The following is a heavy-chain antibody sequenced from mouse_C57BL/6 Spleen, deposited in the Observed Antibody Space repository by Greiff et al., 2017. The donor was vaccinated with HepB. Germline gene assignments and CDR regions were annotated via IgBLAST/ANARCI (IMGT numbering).Heavy chain of an antibody. CDR1: GYTFTDYN. D-gene: IGHD4-1*01. V-gene: IGHV1-22*01. J-gene: IGHJ1*03. CDR2: INPNNGGT. Sequence: EVQLQQSGPELVKPGASVKMSCKASGYTFTDYNMHWVKQSHGKSLEWIGYINPNNGGTSYNQKCKGKATLTVNKSSSTAYMELRSLTSEDAAVYYCAREGGTRYFDVWGTGTTVTVAS. CDR3: AREGGTRYFDV.